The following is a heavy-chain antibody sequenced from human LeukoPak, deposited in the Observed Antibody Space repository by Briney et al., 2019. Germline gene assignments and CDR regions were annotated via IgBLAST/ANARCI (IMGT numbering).Heavy chain of an antibody. CDR3: ARGSTIFVY. D-gene: IGHD5/OR15-5a*01. J-gene: IGHJ4*02. CDR2: INHSGST. CDR1: GGSFSGYY. Sequence: NTSETLSLTCAVYGGSFSGYYWSWIRQPPGKGLEWIGEINHSGSTNYNPSLKSRVTISVDTSKKQFSLKLSSVTAADTAVYYCARGSTIFVYWGQGTLVTVSS. V-gene: IGHV4-34*01.